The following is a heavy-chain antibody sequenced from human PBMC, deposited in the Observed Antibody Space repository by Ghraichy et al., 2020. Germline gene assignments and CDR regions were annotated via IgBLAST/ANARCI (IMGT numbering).Heavy chain of an antibody. Sequence: GESLNISCAASGFTFSSYAMSWVRQAPGKGLEWVSGISGSGGSTYYVDSVKGRFTISRDNSKNTLYLQMNSLRAEDTAVYYCAKGIAAGTSTIAYYYNGMDVWGQGTTVTVSS. J-gene: IGHJ6*02. CDR3: AKGIAAGTSTIAYYYNGMDV. V-gene: IGHV3-23*01. D-gene: IGHD6-13*01. CDR2: ISGSGGST. CDR1: GFTFSSYA.